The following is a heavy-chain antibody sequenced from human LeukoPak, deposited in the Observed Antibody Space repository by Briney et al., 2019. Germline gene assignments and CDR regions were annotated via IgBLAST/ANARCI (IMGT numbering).Heavy chain of an antibody. CDR1: GGSFSGYY. J-gene: IGHJ4*02. D-gene: IGHD3-10*01. Sequence: SETLSLTCAVYGGSFSGYYWSWIRQPPGKGLEWIGEINHSGSTNYNPSLKSRVTISVDTSENQFSLKLSSVTAADTAVYYCARFDTMVRGVIPFFDYWGQGTLVTVSS. CDR2: INHSGST. V-gene: IGHV4-34*01. CDR3: ARFDTMVRGVIPFFDY.